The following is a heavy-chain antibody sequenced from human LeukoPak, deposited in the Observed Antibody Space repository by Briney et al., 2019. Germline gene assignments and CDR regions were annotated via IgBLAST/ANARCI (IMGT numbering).Heavy chain of an antibody. CDR3: ASSIGSNAFDI. Sequence: ASVTVSFKASGYTFTVYYMHWVRQAPGQGLEWMGWINPNSGGTNYAQKFQGRVTMTRDTSISTAYMELSRLRSDDTAVYYCASSIGSNAFDIWGQGTMVTVSS. J-gene: IGHJ3*02. CDR2: INPNSGGT. D-gene: IGHD3-10*01. CDR1: GYTFTVYY. V-gene: IGHV1-2*02.